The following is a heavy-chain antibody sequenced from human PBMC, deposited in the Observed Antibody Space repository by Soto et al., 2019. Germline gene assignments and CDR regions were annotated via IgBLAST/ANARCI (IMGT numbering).Heavy chain of an antibody. D-gene: IGHD2-21*01. CDR2: ITPYNGNA. V-gene: IGHV1-18*04. J-gene: IGHJ3*01. CDR1: GYTFSNFG. Sequence: QVQLVQSGPEVESPGASVKVSCKASGYTFSNFGINWVRQAPGQGLEWMGWITPYNGNANYVQKHQDRLTITTDTSTNTAYLELRSLRSDDTALYYCARDILSVGPRANDAFDVWGQGTMITVSS. CDR3: ARDILSVGPRANDAFDV.